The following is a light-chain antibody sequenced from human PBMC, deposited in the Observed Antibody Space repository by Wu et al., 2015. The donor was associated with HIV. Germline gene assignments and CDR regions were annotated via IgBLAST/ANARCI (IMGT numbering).Light chain of an antibody. Sequence: ERATSPAGPVRVVNGSVRPGYQPGNLGQAPRLLIYDASKRATGVPARFSGSGSGTDFTLTISSLEPEDFAVYYCQQHANWSPPLTFGGGTKVEIK. CDR1: RVVNGS. CDR2: DAS. J-gene: IGKJ4*01. CDR3: QQHANWSPPLT. V-gene: IGKV3-11*01.